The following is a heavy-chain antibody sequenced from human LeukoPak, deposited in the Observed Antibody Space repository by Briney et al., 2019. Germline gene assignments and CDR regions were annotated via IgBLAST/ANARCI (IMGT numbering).Heavy chain of an antibody. Sequence: GASVKVSCKASGGTFSSYAISWVRQAPGQGLEWMGRIIPIFGTANYAQKFQGRVTITADKSTSTAYMELSSLRSEDTAVYYCARDRPPDSSGYYRTEDAFDIWGQGTMVTVSS. CDR1: GGTFSSYA. D-gene: IGHD3-22*01. J-gene: IGHJ3*02. CDR2: IIPIFGTA. V-gene: IGHV1-69*06. CDR3: ARDRPPDSSGYYRTEDAFDI.